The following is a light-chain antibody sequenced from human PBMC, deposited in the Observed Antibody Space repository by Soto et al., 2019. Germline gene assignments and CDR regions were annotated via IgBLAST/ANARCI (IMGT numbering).Light chain of an antibody. J-gene: IGLJ3*02. CDR2: DDN. V-gene: IGLV6-57*04. Sequence: NFMLTQPHSVSESPGKTVTISCSRSSGSIATNYVQWYQQRPGSAPTTVIYDDNQRPSGVPDRFSGSIDSFSNSASLTISGLKADDEADYYCQSYDSFNRVFGGGTKVTGL. CDR1: SGSIATNY. CDR3: QSYDSFNRV.